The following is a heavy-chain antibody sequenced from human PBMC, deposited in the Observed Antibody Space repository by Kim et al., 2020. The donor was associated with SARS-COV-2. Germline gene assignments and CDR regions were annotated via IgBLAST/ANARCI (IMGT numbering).Heavy chain of an antibody. J-gene: IGHJ4*02. V-gene: IGHV4-39*01. Sequence: TDHTPSLKSRVTISVDTSRNQFSLNLASVTAADAAVYYCARRTEAGGYFDFWGQGSPVTVAS. CDR2: T. D-gene: IGHD2-15*01. CDR3: ARRTEAGGYFDF.